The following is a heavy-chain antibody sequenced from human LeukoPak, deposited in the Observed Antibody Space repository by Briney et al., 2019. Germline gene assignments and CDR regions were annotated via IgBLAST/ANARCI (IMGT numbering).Heavy chain of an antibody. CDR1: GYTFSSYD. CDR3: ARAYSGRYFDY. Sequence: GASVKVSCKASGYTFSSYDINWVRQAAGQGLEWMGWMNPNSGNTGYAQKFQGRVTMTRNTSISTAYMELSSLRSEDTAVYYCARAYSGRYFDYWGQGTLVTVSS. D-gene: IGHD1-26*01. V-gene: IGHV1-8*01. CDR2: MNPNSGNT. J-gene: IGHJ4*02.